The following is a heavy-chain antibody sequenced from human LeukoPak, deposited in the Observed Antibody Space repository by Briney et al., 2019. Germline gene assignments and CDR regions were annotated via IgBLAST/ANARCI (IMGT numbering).Heavy chain of an antibody. CDR2: IIPIFGTA. J-gene: IGHJ5*02. CDR1: GGTFSSYT. D-gene: IGHD4-23*01. CDR3: ARDPVQDYGGNSGGFDP. V-gene: IGHV1-69*05. Sequence: SVKVSCKASGGTFSSYTISLARQAPGQGLEWMGRIIPIFGTANYAQKFQGRVTITTDESTSTAYMELSSLRSEDTAVYYCARDPVQDYGGNSGGFDPWGQGTLVTVSS.